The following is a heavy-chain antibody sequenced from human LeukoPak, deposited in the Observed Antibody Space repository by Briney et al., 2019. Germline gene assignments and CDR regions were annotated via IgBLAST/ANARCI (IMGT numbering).Heavy chain of an antibody. CDR3: AKDLNYDILTPRDF. V-gene: IGHV3-23*01. CDR1: GFTFSSFG. Sequence: PGGSLRLSCAASGFTFSSFGMSWVRQAPGKGLEWVSTISGSGGSTYYADSVKGRFTISRDNSKNMLYLQMNSLRAEDTAVYYCAKDLNYDILTPRDFWGQGTLVTVSS. D-gene: IGHD3-9*01. J-gene: IGHJ4*02. CDR2: ISGSGGST.